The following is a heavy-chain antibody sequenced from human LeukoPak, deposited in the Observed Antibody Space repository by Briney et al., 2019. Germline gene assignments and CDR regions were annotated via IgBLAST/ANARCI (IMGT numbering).Heavy chain of an antibody. CDR2: ISGSGGST. CDR3: AKDLAYGDYLPDY. CDR1: GFTFSSYA. Sequence: PGGSLRLSCAASGFTFSSYAMSWVRQAPGKGLEWVSAISGSGGSTYYADSVKGRFTISRDNSKNTLYLQMNSLRAEDTAVHYCAKDLAYGDYLPDYWGQGTLVTVSS. D-gene: IGHD4-17*01. V-gene: IGHV3-23*01. J-gene: IGHJ4*02.